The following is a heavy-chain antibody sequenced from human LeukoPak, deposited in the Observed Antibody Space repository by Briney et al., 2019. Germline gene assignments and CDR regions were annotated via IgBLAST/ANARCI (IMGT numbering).Heavy chain of an antibody. CDR1: GYTFTDYY. D-gene: IGHD6-6*01. CDR3: ARGRSIAARPGYFQH. Sequence: ASVKVSYKASGYTFTDYYMHWVRQAPGQGLEWMGIINPSGGSTSYAQKFQGRVTMTRDTSTSTVYMELNSLRSEDTAVYYCARGRSIAARPGYFQHWGQGTLVTVSS. J-gene: IGHJ1*01. CDR2: INPSGGST. V-gene: IGHV1-46*01.